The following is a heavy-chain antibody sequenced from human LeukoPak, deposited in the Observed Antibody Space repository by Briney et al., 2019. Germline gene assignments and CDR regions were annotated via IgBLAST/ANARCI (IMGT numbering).Heavy chain of an antibody. CDR2: ISSSGSTI. V-gene: IGHV3-11*01. Sequence: GGSLRLSCAASGFTFSDYYMSWIRQAPGKGLEWVSYISSSGSTIYYADSVKGRFTISRDNAKNSLYLQMNSLRAEDTAVYYCAREAGSAVAGTRAYYFDYWGQGTLVTVSS. D-gene: IGHD6-19*01. CDR1: GFTFSDYY. J-gene: IGHJ4*02. CDR3: AREAGSAVAGTRAYYFDY.